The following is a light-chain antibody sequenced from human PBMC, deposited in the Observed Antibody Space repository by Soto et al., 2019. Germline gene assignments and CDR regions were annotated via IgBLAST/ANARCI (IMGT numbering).Light chain of an antibody. CDR2: GAA. CDR3: QQYNNWPRT. CDR1: QSVSSN. J-gene: IGKJ1*01. Sequence: EIVMTQSPATLSVSPGERATLSCRASQSVSSNLAWYQQKPGQAPRLLIYGAASSANGIPTRFSGSGCGTEFTLTISSLQSEDFAVYYCQQYNNWPRTFGQGTKVEIK. V-gene: IGKV3-15*01.